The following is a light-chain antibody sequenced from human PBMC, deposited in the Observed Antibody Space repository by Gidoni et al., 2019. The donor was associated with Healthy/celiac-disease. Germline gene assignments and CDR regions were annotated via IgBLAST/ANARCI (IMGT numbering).Light chain of an antibody. J-gene: IGLJ3*02. CDR1: SSDVGGYNY. CDR2: DVS. V-gene: IGLV2-11*01. CDR3: CSYAGSYTWV. Sequence: QSALPQPRSVSVSPGQSVTISCTGTSSDVGGYNYVSWYQQPPGKAPKLKIYDVSKRPSRVPDRFSGSKSGNTASLTISGLQAEDEADYYCCSYAGSYTWVFGGGTKLPV.